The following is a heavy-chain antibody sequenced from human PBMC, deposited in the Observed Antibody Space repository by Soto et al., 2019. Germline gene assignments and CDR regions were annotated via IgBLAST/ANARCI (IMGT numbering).Heavy chain of an antibody. CDR3: ARVVRLMLYSDY. Sequence: GGSLRLSCAASGFTFSDYYMSWIRQAPGKGLGWVSYIGPSSSYTNYADSVKGRFTISRDNTKNSLYLQMNSLRAEDTAVYYCARVVRLMLYSDYWGQGTLVTVSS. D-gene: IGHD2-8*01. CDR1: GFTFSDYY. V-gene: IGHV3-11*06. J-gene: IGHJ4*02. CDR2: IGPSSSYT.